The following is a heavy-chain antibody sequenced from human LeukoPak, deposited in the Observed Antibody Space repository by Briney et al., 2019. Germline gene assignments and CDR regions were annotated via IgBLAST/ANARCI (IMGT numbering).Heavy chain of an antibody. Sequence: SETLSLTCTVSGGSISSGGYYWSWIRQPPGKGLEWIGYIYHSGSTYYNPSLKSRVTISVDRSKNQFSLKLSSVTAADTAVYYCARVGKLEPTSSFDYWGQGTLVTVSS. CDR3: ARVGKLEPTSSFDY. CDR1: GGSISSGGYY. V-gene: IGHV4-30-2*01. D-gene: IGHD1-1*01. CDR2: IYHSGST. J-gene: IGHJ4*02.